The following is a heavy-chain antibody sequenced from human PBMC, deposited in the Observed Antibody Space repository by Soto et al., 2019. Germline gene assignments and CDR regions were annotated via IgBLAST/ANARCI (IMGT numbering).Heavy chain of an antibody. CDR1: GFTFGSHG. CDR3: AKDLRTTISDYGMDV. V-gene: IGHV3-30*18. CDR2: ISYDETNE. J-gene: IGHJ6*02. Sequence: QVQLVESGGGLVQPGGSLRLTCVASGFTFGSHGMHWVRQAPGKGLEWVAVISYDETNEHYVDSVKGRFTISRDNSKSILYLQMNRLRPEDTAVYKCAKDLRTTISDYGMDVGGQGTTVTVSS.